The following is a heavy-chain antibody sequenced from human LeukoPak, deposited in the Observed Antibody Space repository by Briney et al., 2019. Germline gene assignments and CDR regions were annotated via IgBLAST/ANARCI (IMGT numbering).Heavy chain of an antibody. CDR2: IYHSGST. Sequence: PSETLSLTCTVSGGSISSSSYYWGWIRQPPGKGLEWIGSIYHSGSTYYNPSLKSRVTISVDTSKNQFSLKLSSVTAADTAVYYCARGDYYGSGSSPRHDYWGQGTLVTVSS. J-gene: IGHJ4*02. D-gene: IGHD3-10*01. CDR3: ARGDYYGSGSSPRHDY. V-gene: IGHV4-39*07. CDR1: GGSISSSSYY.